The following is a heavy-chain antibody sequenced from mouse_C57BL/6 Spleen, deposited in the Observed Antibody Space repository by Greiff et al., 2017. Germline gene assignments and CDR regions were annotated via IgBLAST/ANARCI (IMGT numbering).Heavy chain of an antibody. J-gene: IGHJ1*03. V-gene: IGHV3-1*01. CDR2: ISYSGST. CDR1: GYSITSGYD. D-gene: IGHD2-12*01. CDR3: ARELYGYFDV. Sequence: EVKLMESGPGMVKPSQSLSLTCTVTGYSITSGYDWHWIRHFPGNKLAWMGYISYSGSTNYNPSLKSRISITHDTSKNHFFLKLNSVTTEDTATYYCARELYGYFDVWGTGTTVTVSS.